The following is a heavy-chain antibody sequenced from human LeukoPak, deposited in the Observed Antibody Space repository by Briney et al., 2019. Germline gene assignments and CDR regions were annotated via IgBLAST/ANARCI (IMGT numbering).Heavy chain of an antibody. CDR1: GFPFDDYA. Sequence: GRSLTLSCAVSGFPFDDYALLWVRQAPGKGLEWVSCICLISGGIGYAAFVNGRFTLSRDNVKNSVYLQADSRSAEEPGLYYCAKSRYSSSDWGEYYFDYWGQGTLVTVSS. V-gene: IGHV3-9*01. D-gene: IGHD6-13*01. J-gene: IGHJ4*02. CDR2: ICLISGGI. CDR3: AKSRYSSSDWGEYYFDY.